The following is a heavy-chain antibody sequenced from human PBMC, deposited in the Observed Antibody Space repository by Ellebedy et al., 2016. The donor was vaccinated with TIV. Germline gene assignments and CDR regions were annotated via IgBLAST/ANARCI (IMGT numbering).Heavy chain of an antibody. Sequence: AASVKVSCKASGYTLSDYYIHWVRQAPGQGLAWMGSLNPHSGGTNYAQKFQGRVTMTRDTSINTAYMELSSLGSDDTALYFCARDGRDYYDRSGHDYWGQGTLVTVSS. CDR2: LNPHSGGT. J-gene: IGHJ4*02. CDR1: GYTLSDYY. CDR3: ARDGRDYYDRSGHDY. V-gene: IGHV1-2*02. D-gene: IGHD3-22*01.